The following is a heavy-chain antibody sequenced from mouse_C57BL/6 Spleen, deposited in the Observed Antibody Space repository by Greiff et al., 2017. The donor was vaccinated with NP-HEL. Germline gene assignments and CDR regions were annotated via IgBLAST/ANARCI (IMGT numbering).Heavy chain of an antibody. J-gene: IGHJ4*01. D-gene: IGHD2-4*01. V-gene: IGHV5-4*03. CDR1: GFTFSSYA. CDR2: ISHGGSYT. Sequence: EVKLVESGGGLVKPGGSLKLSCAASGFTFSSYAMSWVRQTPEKRLEWVATISHGGSYTYYPDNVKGRFTFTRDNAKNNLYLQMNQLKSEDTAMYYCAKYYYDYDGALGYWGQGTSVTVSS. CDR3: AKYYYDYDGALGY.